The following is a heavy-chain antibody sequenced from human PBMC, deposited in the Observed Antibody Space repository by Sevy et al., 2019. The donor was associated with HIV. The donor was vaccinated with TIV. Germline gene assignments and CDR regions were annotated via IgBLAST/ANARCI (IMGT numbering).Heavy chain of an antibody. J-gene: IGHJ3*02. CDR3: ARTLGGDFDSSASAFDI. V-gene: IGHV4-38-2*01. Sequence: SETLSLTCDVSGYSISSGYYGGWIRQPPGKGLEWIGSIYHSGSTYYNPSLKRRVTISVDTSKNQFSLKLRSVTAADTAVYYCARTLGGDFDSSASAFDIWGQGTMVTVSS. CDR2: IYHSGST. D-gene: IGHD3-22*01. CDR1: GYSISSGYY.